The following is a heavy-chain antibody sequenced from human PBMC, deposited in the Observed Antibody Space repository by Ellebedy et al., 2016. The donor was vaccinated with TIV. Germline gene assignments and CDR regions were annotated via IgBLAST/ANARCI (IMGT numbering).Heavy chain of an antibody. D-gene: IGHD3-22*01. CDR3: ARILGSGYYSAEYFQH. CDR2: ISAYNGNT. J-gene: IGHJ1*01. Sequence: ASVKVSXXASGYTFTSYGISWVRQAPGQGLEWMGWISAYNGNTNYAQKLQGRVTMTTDTSTSTAYMELRSLRSDDTAVYYCARILGSGYYSAEYFQHWGQGTLVTVSS. CDR1: GYTFTSYG. V-gene: IGHV1-18*01.